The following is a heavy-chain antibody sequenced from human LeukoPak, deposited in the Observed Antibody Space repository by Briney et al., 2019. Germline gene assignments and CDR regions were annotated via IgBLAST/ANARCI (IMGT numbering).Heavy chain of an antibody. J-gene: IGHJ5*02. CDR1: GGSISSYY. V-gene: IGHV4-59*08. D-gene: IGHD1-14*01. Sequence: SETLTLTRTVSGGSISSYYWSWIRQPPGKGLEWIGYIYYSGSTNYNPSLKSRVTISVDTSKNQFSLRLSSVTATDTAVYYCARLNKPGWFDPWGQGTLVTVSS. CDR2: IYYSGST. CDR3: ARLNKPGWFDP.